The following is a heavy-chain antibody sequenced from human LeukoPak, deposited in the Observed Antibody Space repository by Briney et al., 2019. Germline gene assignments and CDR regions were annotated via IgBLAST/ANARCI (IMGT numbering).Heavy chain of an antibody. Sequence: GASVKVSCKASGYTFTGYYMHWVRQAPGQGLEWMGWINPNSGGTNYAQKFQGRVTMTTDTSTSTAYMELRSLRSDDTAVYYCARGSMLLWFGEFYYWGQGTLVTVSS. CDR3: ARGSMLLWFGEFYY. D-gene: IGHD3-10*01. V-gene: IGHV1-2*02. CDR2: INPNSGGT. J-gene: IGHJ4*02. CDR1: GYTFTGYY.